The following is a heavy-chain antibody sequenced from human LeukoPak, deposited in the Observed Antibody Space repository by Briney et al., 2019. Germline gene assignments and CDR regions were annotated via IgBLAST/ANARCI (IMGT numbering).Heavy chain of an antibody. J-gene: IGHJ4*02. D-gene: IGHD5-18*01. CDR3: AADTAMGITVY. CDR1: GFTFTSSA. Sequence: ASVKVSCKASGFTFTSSAMQWVRQARGQRLEWIRWIVVGSGNTNYAQKFQERVTITRDMSTSTAHMELSSLRSEDTAVYYCAADTAMGITVYWGQGTLVTVST. CDR2: IVVGSGNT. V-gene: IGHV1-58*02.